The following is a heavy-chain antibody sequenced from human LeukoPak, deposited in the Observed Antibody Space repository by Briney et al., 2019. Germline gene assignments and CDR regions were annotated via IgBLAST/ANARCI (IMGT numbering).Heavy chain of an antibody. CDR3: ARGLASGYPPIPFDY. CDR1: GGSFSGYY. Sequence: SETLSLTCAVYGGSFSGYYWTWLRQPPGKGLEWIGEIIDTGSTKYNSSLKSRVTISVDKSKNQFSLSLASVSAADTAVYYCARGLASGYPPIPFDYWGQGTLVTVSS. D-gene: IGHD3-3*01. CDR2: IIDTGST. V-gene: IGHV4-34*12. J-gene: IGHJ4*02.